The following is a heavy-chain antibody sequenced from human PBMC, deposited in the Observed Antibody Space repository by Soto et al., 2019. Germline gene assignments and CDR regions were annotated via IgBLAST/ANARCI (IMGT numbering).Heavy chain of an antibody. J-gene: IGHJ4*02. V-gene: IGHV1-18*04. Sequence: QVQLVQSGAEVKKPGASVKVSCKASGYTFTSYGISWVRQAPGQGLEWMGWIRAYNGYTNYAQKFQGRVTISTDTSTGTAYMELRSLISDDTAVYYCVRASYGYRSRWYVGYFDYWGQGTLVTVSS. CDR3: VRASYGYRSRWYVGYFDY. CDR1: GYTFTSYG. CDR2: IRAYNGYT. D-gene: IGHD6-19*01.